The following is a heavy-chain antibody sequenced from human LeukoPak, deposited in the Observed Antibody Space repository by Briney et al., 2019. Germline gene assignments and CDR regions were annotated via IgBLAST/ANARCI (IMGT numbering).Heavy chain of an antibody. Sequence: PSQTLSLTCTVSGGSISSGDYYWSWIRQPPGKGLEWIGYTYYSGSTYYNPSLKSRVTISVDTSKNQFSLKLSSVTAADTAVYYCAREDSSGPYNWFDPWGQGTLVTVSS. CDR2: TYYSGST. D-gene: IGHD3-22*01. V-gene: IGHV4-30-4*01. CDR3: AREDSSGPYNWFDP. J-gene: IGHJ5*02. CDR1: GGSISSGDYY.